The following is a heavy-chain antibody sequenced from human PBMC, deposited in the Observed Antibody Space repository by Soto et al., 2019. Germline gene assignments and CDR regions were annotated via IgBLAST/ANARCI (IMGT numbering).Heavy chain of an antibody. Sequence: PSETLSLTCAVYGGSFSGYYWSWIRQPPGKGLEWIGEINHSGSTNYNPSLKSRVTISVDTSKNQFSLKLSSVTAADTAVYYCARGFRKSRHYYDRSPDYWGQGTLVTVSS. CDR3: ARGFRKSRHYYDRSPDY. CDR1: GGSFSGYY. V-gene: IGHV4-34*01. D-gene: IGHD3-22*01. J-gene: IGHJ4*02. CDR2: INHSGST.